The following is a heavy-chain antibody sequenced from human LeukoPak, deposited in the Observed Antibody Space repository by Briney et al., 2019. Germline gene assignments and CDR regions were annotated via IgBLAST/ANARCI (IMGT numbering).Heavy chain of an antibody. CDR2: IIPIFGTA. Sequence: VKVSCKASGGTFSIYAISWVRQAPGQGLEWMGGIIPIFGTANYAQKFQGRVTITADESTSTAYMELSSLRSEDTAVYYCAWGGYSYGPIYFDYWGQGTLVTVSS. V-gene: IGHV1-69*13. J-gene: IGHJ4*02. CDR1: GGTFSIYA. D-gene: IGHD5-18*01. CDR3: AWGGYSYGPIYFDY.